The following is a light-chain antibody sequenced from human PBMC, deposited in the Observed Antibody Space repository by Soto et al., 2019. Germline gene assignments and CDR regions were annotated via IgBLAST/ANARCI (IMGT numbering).Light chain of an antibody. J-gene: IGKJ1*01. CDR3: QQSYVLPRT. V-gene: IGKV1-39*01. CDR1: QTITHY. Sequence: DIHMTQSPSFLSGSVGASVTITCRANQTITHYLNWYQQKPGRAPALLIYDASSLQSGVPSRFSGRGSGTDFSLTITSLQLADFATYFCQQSYVLPRTFGQGTKVEI. CDR2: DAS.